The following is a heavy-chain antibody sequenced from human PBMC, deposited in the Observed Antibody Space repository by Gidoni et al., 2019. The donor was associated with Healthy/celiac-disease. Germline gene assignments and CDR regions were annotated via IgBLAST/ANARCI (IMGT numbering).Heavy chain of an antibody. D-gene: IGHD6-19*01. J-gene: IGHJ4*02. CDR1: GFTFSSYA. CDR2: ISYDGSNK. CDR3: ARTHWGDSSGWYVRSIGPFDY. Sequence: QVQLVESGGGVVQPGRSLRLSCAASGFTFSSYAMHWVRQAPGKGLEWVAVISYDGSNKYYADSVKGRFTISRDNSKNTLYLQMNSLRAEDTAVYYCARTHWGDSSGWYVRSIGPFDYWGQGTLVTVSS. V-gene: IGHV3-30*04.